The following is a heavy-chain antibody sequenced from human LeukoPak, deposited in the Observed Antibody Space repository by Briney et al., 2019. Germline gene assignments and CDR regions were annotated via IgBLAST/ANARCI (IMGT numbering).Heavy chain of an antibody. D-gene: IGHD2-2*01. V-gene: IGHV3-21*01. CDR3: ARAPYCSSTSCPKAGY. CDR1: GFTFSSYG. CDR2: ISSSSSYI. J-gene: IGHJ4*02. Sequence: GGSLRLSCAASGFTFSSYGMHWVRQAPGKGLEWVSSISSSSSYIYYADSVKGRFTISRDNAKNSLYLQMNSLRAEDTAVYYCARAPYCSSTSCPKAGYWGQGTLVTVSS.